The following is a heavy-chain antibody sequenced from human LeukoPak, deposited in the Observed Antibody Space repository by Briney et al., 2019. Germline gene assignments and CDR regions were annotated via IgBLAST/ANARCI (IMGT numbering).Heavy chain of an antibody. CDR1: GFTFTSYA. CDR3: AKNSQTGSTWYYHMDV. V-gene: IGHV3-23*01. J-gene: IGHJ6*03. CDR2: ISAIDGST. Sequence: GGSLRLSCAVSGFTFTSYAMSWVRQAPGKGPEWVSSISAIDGSTYYPNSVKGRFTISRDTSKNTLYLQMNSLRAEDTAVYYCAKNSQTGSTWYYHMDVWGKGTTVTVSS. D-gene: IGHD1-7*01.